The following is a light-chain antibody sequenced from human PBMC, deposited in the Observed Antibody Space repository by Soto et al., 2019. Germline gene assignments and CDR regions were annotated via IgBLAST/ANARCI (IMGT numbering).Light chain of an antibody. CDR1: QSISAW. V-gene: IGKV1-5*03. J-gene: IGKJ1*01. CDR3: QQYYSYSRT. CDR2: KAS. Sequence: GDRVTITCRASQSISAWLAWYQQKPGKAPKLLIYKASTLESGVPSRFSGSGSGTEFTLTISSLQPDDFATYYCQQYYSYSRTFGQGTRVEIK.